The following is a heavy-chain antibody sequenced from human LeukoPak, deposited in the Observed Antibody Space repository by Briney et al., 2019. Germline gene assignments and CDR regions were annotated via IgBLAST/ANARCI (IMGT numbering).Heavy chain of an antibody. CDR2: MFYSGST. CDR3: ARQGSSPNWFDP. Sequence: SETLSLTCTVSGDSISGGAFYWGWVRQSPGKGLDWIGSMFYSGSTHFNPSLESRITMSLDTSKNQFSLRLSLITAADTGVYYCARQGSSPNWFDPWGQGTLVTVSS. V-gene: IGHV4-39*01. CDR1: GDSISGGAFY. J-gene: IGHJ5*02. D-gene: IGHD1-26*01.